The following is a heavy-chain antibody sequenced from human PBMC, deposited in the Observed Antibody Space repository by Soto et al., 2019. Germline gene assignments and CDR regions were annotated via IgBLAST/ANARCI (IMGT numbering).Heavy chain of an antibody. CDR2: INAGNGNT. Sequence: ASVKVSCKASGYTFTSYAMHWVRQAPGQRLEWMGWINAGNGNTKYSQKFQGRVTITRDTSASTAYMELSSLRSEDTAVYYCAREPRGYYDSSGYLDYWGQGTLVTVSS. J-gene: IGHJ4*02. CDR1: GYTFTSYA. V-gene: IGHV1-3*01. CDR3: AREPRGYYDSSGYLDY. D-gene: IGHD3-22*01.